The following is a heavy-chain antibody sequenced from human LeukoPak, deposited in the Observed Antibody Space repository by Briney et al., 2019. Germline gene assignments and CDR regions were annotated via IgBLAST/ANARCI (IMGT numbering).Heavy chain of an antibody. CDR3: ARVIAAAGGLDY. D-gene: IGHD6-13*01. Sequence: GASVNVSCKASGYTFTSYAMNWVRQAPGQGLEWMGCINTNTGNLTYAHGFTGRFVFYLDPSVSTAYLQISSLKAEDTAVYYCARVIAAAGGLDYWGQGTLVTVSS. V-gene: IGHV7-4-1*02. J-gene: IGHJ4*02. CDR2: INTNTGNL. CDR1: GYTFTSYA.